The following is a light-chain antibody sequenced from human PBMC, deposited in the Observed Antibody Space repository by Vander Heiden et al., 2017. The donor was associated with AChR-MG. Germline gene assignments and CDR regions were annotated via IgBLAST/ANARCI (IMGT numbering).Light chain of an antibody. CDR3: QAWERRSNWV. V-gene: IGLV3-1*01. J-gene: IGLJ3*02. CDR1: RLVNKY. CDR2: YNH. Sequence: SYELTKPPSVSVSPGQTASITCSDDRLVNKYASWYQQKPGQSPVLGLHYNHTRPSGIAERVFGSSSGNTANLNISGTQSLDEADYFCQAWERRSNWVFGGGTKLTVL.